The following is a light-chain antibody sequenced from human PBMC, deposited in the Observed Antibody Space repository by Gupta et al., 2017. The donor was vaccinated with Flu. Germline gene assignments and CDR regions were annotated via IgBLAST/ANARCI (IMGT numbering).Light chain of an antibody. J-gene: IGKJ2*01. V-gene: IGKV1-5*03. CDR3: HQEKSYPYT. CDR2: KTS. Sequence: DIQMTQSPSTLSVSVGDTVTITCRASQSISSWLAWYRQKPGKAPDLLIYKTSLLQSGVPSRFSGSESGTEFTLTISNRQPDDFATYYCHQEKSYPYTFGQGTKVEIK. CDR1: QSISSW.